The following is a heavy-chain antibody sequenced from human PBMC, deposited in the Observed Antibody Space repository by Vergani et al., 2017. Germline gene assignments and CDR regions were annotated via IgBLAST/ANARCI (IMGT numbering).Heavy chain of an antibody. CDR1: GVSITTYY. Sequence: QVRLQESGPGLVKPSETLSLICTVSGVSITTYYWSWVRQPPGKGLEWLGYIYYSGSTNYNPSLNSRVTMSVDTSKNQFSLKLRSVTAADTAVYFCARVMYRDEASTGYRLEGMDIWGQGTTVTISS. CDR2: IYYSGST. V-gene: IGHV4-59*01. J-gene: IGHJ6*02. D-gene: IGHD3-9*01. CDR3: ARVMYRDEASTGYRLEGMDI.